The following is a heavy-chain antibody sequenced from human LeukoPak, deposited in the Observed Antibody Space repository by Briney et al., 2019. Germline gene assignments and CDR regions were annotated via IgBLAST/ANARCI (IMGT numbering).Heavy chain of an antibody. D-gene: IGHD3-10*01. V-gene: IGHV3-9*01. CDR3: AKDRGGGSQLGDAYDV. J-gene: IGHJ3*01. Sequence: GGSLRLSCAASVLPFDEHAMYWVRQGPVKGLEWVSGISYSSETIGYVDSVKGRFTISRDNVRKSLYLQMNSLRIEDTALYYCAKDRGGGSQLGDAYDVWGQGTMVSVSA. CDR1: VLPFDEHA. CDR2: ISYSSETI.